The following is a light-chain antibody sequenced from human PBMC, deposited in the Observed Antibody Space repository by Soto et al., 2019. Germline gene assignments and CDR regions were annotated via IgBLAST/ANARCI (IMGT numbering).Light chain of an antibody. CDR1: QSISSW. Sequence: IQMTQSPSTLSASVEDRVTITCRASQSISSWLAWYQQKPGKVPNLLIYDASSLKSGVPSRFSGSGSGTEFTLTISSLQPDDFATYYCQQYNSYSWTFGQRTKVDI. J-gene: IGKJ1*01. CDR2: DAS. CDR3: QQYNSYSWT. V-gene: IGKV1-5*01.